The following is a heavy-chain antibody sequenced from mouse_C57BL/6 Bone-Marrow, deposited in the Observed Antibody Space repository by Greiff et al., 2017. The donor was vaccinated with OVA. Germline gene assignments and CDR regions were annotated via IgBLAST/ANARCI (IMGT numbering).Heavy chain of an antibody. V-gene: IGHV1-72*01. CDR2: IDPNSGGT. D-gene: IGHD2-3*01. Sequence: QVQLKQPGAELVKPGASVKLSCKASGYTFTSYWMHWVKQRPGRGLEWIGRIDPNSGGTKYNEKFKSKATLTVDKPSSTAYMQLSSLTSEDSAVYYCARYLYDGYLYYFDYWGQGTTLTVSS. J-gene: IGHJ2*01. CDR3: ARYLYDGYLYYFDY. CDR1: GYTFTSYW.